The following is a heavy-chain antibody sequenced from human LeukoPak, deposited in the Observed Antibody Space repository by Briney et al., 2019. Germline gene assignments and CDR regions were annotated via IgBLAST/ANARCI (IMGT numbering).Heavy chain of an antibody. V-gene: IGHV4-59*01. J-gene: IGHJ4*02. CDR3: ALGYSSGLVDY. CDR2: IYYSGST. D-gene: IGHD6-19*01. Sequence: SETLSLTCTVSGGSISNYYWNWIRQPPGKGLEWIGYIYYSGSTNYNPSLKSRVTISVDTSKNQFSLKLSSVTAADTAVYYCALGYSSGLVDYWGQGTLVTVSS. CDR1: GGSISNYY.